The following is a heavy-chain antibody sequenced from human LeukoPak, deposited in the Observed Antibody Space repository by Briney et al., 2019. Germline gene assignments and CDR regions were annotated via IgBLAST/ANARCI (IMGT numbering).Heavy chain of an antibody. V-gene: IGHV4-39*01. D-gene: IGHD1-26*01. Sequence: SETLSLTCTVSGGSISSNSYYWGWIRQPPGKGLEWIASMYHSGSTYYNPSLKSRVTISVDTSKNQFSLKLTSLTAADTAVYYCASSPGVGGYWGQGTLVTVSS. CDR3: ASSPGVGGY. CDR2: MYHSGST. J-gene: IGHJ4*02. CDR1: GGSISSNSYY.